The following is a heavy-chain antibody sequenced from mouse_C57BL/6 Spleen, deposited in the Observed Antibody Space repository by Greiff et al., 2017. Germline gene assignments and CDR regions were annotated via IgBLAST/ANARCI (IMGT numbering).Heavy chain of an antibody. CDR1: GFTFSDYG. D-gene: IGHD1-1*01. J-gene: IGHJ2*01. CDR2: ISSGSSTI. Sequence: EVKVVESGGGLVKPGGSLKLSCAASGFTFSDYGMHWVRQAPEKGLEWVAYISSGSSTIYYADTVKGRFTISRDNAKNTLFLQMTSLRSEDTAMYYCAREFITTVVYFDYWGQGTTLTVSS. V-gene: IGHV5-17*01. CDR3: AREFITTVVYFDY.